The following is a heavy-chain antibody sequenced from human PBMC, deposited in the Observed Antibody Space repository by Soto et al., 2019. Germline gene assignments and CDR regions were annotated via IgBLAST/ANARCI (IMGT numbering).Heavy chain of an antibody. CDR3: ARGAFQITLFGVVITHNIAY. Sequence: QVQLQESGPGLVKPSETLSLTCTVSGGSVSSGSYYWSWIRQPPGKGLEWIGYIYCGGSTNYNPSLMSRVTISVDTFKNQFSLKLSSVTAADMAVYYCARGAFQITLFGVVITHNIAYWGPGTLVTVS. CDR1: GGSVSSGSYY. CDR2: IYCGGST. J-gene: IGHJ4*02. V-gene: IGHV4-61*01. D-gene: IGHD3-3*01.